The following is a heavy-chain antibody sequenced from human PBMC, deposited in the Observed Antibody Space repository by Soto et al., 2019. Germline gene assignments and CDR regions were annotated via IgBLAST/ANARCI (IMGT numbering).Heavy chain of an antibody. Sequence: ASVKVSCKASGYTFTDYYISWMRQAPGQGLEWMGWIIPYNVDTNFAQKSQGRVTMTRDTSTSTVYMELSSLRSEDTAVYYCATKVLRFLEWSMDVWGQGTTVTVSS. CDR3: ATKVLRFLEWSMDV. J-gene: IGHJ6*02. D-gene: IGHD3-3*01. V-gene: IGHV1-18*04. CDR2: IIPYNVDT. CDR1: GYTFTDYY.